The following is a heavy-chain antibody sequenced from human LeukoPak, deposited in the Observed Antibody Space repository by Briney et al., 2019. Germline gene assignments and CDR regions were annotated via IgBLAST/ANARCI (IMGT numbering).Heavy chain of an antibody. J-gene: IGHJ4*02. CDR1: GGSISSYY. Sequence: PSETLSLTCTVSGGSISSYYWSWIRQPPGKGLEWIGYIYYTGSTNYNPSLKSRVTIPVDTSKNQFSLKLSSVTAADTAVYYCARGNSGSYYGFDYWGQGTLVTVSS. CDR2: IYYTGST. V-gene: IGHV4-59*01. D-gene: IGHD1-26*01. CDR3: ARGNSGSYYGFDY.